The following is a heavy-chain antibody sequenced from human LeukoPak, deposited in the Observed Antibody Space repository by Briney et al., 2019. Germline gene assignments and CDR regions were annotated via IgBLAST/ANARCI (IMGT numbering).Heavy chain of an antibody. CDR2: IIPIFGTA. V-gene: IGHV1-69*06. CDR3: AREGGSYRWGAFDI. J-gene: IGHJ3*02. CDR1: GGTFSSYA. Sequence: SVKVPCKASGGTFSSYAISWVRQAPGQGLEWMGGIIPIFGTANYAQKFQGRVTITADKSTSTAYMELSSLRSEDTAVYYCAREGGSYRWGAFDIWGQGTMVTVSS. D-gene: IGHD4-23*01.